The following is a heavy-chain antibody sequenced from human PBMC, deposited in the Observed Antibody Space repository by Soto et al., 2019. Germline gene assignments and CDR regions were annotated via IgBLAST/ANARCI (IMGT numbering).Heavy chain of an antibody. Sequence: SETLSLTCTVSGGSISSSSYYWGWIRQPPGKGLEWIGSIYYSGSTYYNPSLKSRVTISVDTSKNQFSLRLSSVTAADTAVYYCARDRDSSSWYYFDYWGQGTLVTVSS. CDR2: IYYSGST. V-gene: IGHV4-39*07. D-gene: IGHD6-13*01. J-gene: IGHJ4*02. CDR1: GGSISSSSYY. CDR3: ARDRDSSSWYYFDY.